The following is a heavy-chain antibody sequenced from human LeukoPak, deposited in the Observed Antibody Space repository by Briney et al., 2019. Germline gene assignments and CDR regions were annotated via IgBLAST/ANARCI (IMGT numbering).Heavy chain of an antibody. V-gene: IGHV3-23*01. Sequence: GGSLRLSCAASGFTFGPYAMSWGPQAPGKGVEGVSGISDGGGSIHYADSVRGRFTISRDNSKNTLYLQMNSLRAEDTAVYYCAKAGCGDGSCYYAEYFQHWGQGTLVTVSS. CDR2: ISDGGGSI. CDR3: AKAGCGDGSCYYAEYFQH. CDR1: GFTFGPYA. D-gene: IGHD2-15*01. J-gene: IGHJ1*01.